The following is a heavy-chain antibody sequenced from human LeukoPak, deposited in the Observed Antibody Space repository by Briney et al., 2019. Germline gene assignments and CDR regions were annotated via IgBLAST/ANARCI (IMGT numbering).Heavy chain of an antibody. J-gene: IGHJ4*02. CDR2: VYHSGST. V-gene: IGHV4-39*02. Sequence: SETLSLTCTVSGGSISSSSYYWGWIRQPPGKGLEWIGSVYHSGSTYYNPSLKSRVTMSVDTSKNQFSLKLSSVTAADTAVYYCARDGERGELSLYMDYWGQGTLVTVSS. D-gene: IGHD3-16*02. CDR1: GGSISSSSYY. CDR3: ARDGERGELSLYMDY.